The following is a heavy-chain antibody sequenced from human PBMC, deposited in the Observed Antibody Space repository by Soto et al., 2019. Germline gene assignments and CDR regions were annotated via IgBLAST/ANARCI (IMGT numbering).Heavy chain of an antibody. J-gene: IGHJ6*02. D-gene: IGHD5-12*01. Sequence: QVQLVQSGAEVKKPGASVKVSCKASGYTFTSYAMHWVRQAPGQRLEWMGRINAGNGNTKYSQKFQGRVTITRDTSASTAYMELSSLRSEDTAVYYCARRRLATITPDSDYYGMDVWGQGTTVTVSS. CDR1: GYTFTSYA. CDR2: INAGNGNT. V-gene: IGHV1-3*01. CDR3: ARRRLATITPDSDYYGMDV.